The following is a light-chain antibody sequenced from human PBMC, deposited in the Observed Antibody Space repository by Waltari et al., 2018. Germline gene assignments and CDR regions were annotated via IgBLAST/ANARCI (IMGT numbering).Light chain of an antibody. J-gene: IGLJ3*02. CDR1: NIGSKS. CDR3: QVWDSNNDHWV. V-gene: IGLV3-21*04. Sequence: SYVVTQAPSVSVAPGTTARITCGGNNIGSKSVNWYRQKPGQAPVLVMYYDKDLPPGIPERCSGSNSGNTATLIISRVEAGDEADDYCQVWDSNNDHWVFGGGTRLTV. CDR2: YDK.